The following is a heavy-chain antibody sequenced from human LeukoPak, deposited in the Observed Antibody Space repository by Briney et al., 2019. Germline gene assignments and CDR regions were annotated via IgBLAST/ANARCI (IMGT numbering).Heavy chain of an antibody. V-gene: IGHV3-30*19. CDR1: GFTFSSYG. Sequence: GGSLRLSFAASGFTFSSYGMHWVRQAPGKGLEWVAIISYDGSNKRYADSVKGRFTISRDNSKNTLYLQMDSLGTEDTAVYFCAKDRAITVAGTGLDYWGQGALVTVSS. D-gene: IGHD6-19*01. CDR2: ISYDGSNK. CDR3: AKDRAITVAGTGLDY. J-gene: IGHJ4*02.